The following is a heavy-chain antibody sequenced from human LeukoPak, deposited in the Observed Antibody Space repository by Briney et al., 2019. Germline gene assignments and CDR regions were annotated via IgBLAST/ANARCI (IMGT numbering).Heavy chain of an antibody. J-gene: IGHJ4*02. CDR2: IDPKSGGT. Sequence: ASVKVSCKASGYTFTSYGISWVRQAPGQGLEWMGWIDPKSGGTNYAQKFQGRVTMTRDTSISTGYMELSRLTSDDTAVYYCARWRGYSSGWSGPFDDWGQGTLVTVSS. CDR3: ARWRGYSSGWSGPFDD. D-gene: IGHD6-19*01. CDR1: GYTFTSYG. V-gene: IGHV1-2*02.